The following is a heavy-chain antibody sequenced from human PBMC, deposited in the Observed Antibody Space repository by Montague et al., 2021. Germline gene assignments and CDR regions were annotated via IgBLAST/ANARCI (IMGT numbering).Heavy chain of an antibody. Sequence: SLRLSCAASGFIFSDYRMSWVRQAPGKGLEWVSTISPSGHDTDYADSVKGRFTISRDNAKNALYLQMNSLRAVDTALYYCARAYYLEMSGYGMGAWGQGTTVTVSS. J-gene: IGHJ6*02. D-gene: IGHD3-22*01. CDR1: GFIFSDYR. V-gene: IGHV3-21*01. CDR3: ARAYYLEMSGYGMGA. CDR2: ISPSGHDT.